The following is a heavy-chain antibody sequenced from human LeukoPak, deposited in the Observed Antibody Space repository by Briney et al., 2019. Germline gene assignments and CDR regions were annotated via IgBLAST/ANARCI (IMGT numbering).Heavy chain of an antibody. CDR3: ARRLMYYYDSSGYDVAFDI. CDR2: IYSDNT. J-gene: IGHJ3*02. D-gene: IGHD3-22*01. CDR1: GFTVSSNS. Sequence: GGSLRLSCTVSGFTVSSNSMSWVRQAPGKGLEWVSFIYSDNTHYSDSVKGRFTISRDNSKNTLYLQMNSLRAEDTAMYYCARRLMYYYDSSGYDVAFDIWGQGTMVTVSS. V-gene: IGHV3-53*01.